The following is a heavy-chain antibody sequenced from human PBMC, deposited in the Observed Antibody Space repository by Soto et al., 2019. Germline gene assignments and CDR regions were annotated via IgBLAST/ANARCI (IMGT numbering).Heavy chain of an antibody. CDR3: ARGGSSGWC. CDR2: INPSGGDT. CDR1: GYTFTNWH. V-gene: IGHV1-46*03. Sequence: QVQVVQSGAEVKKPGASVKVSCKASGYTFTNWHIHWVRQAPGQGLEWMGAINPSGGDTSYAQKFRDRVAMTRDTSTSTVSMELSSLRSEDTAVYYCARGGSSGWCWGQGTLVTVSS. J-gene: IGHJ4*02. D-gene: IGHD6-19*01.